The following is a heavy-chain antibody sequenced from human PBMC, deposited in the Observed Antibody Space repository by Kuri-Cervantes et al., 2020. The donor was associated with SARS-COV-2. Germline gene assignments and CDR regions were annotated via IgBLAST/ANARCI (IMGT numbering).Heavy chain of an antibody. Sequence: SETLSLTCTVSGGSISSSSYYWGWIRQPPGKGLEWIGSIYHSGSTYYNPSLKSRVTISVDTSKNQFSLKLSSVTAADTAVYYCARVEADIVVVPAAIEPGYYYYYMDVWGKGTTVTVSS. V-gene: IGHV4-39*07. CDR3: ARVEADIVVVPAAIEPGYYYYYMDV. CDR1: GGSISSSSYY. D-gene: IGHD2-2*02. CDR2: IYHSGST. J-gene: IGHJ6*03.